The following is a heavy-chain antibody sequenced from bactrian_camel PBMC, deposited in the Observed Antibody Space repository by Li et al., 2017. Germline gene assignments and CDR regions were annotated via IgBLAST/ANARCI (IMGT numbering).Heavy chain of an antibody. V-gene: IGHV3S53*01. CDR2: IDSDGST. J-gene: IGHJ4*01. Sequence: HVQLVESGGGSVRPGGSLRLACAVSGYTHDTFCMGWFRQAPGKEREGVVTIDSDGSTRYADSVKGRFTISKDNAKNTLYLQMNSLKPEDTAMYYCAAEMGCISTMHAYEYAYWGQGTQVTVS. CDR3: AAEMGCISTMHAYEYAY. CDR1: GYTHDTFC. D-gene: IGHD4*01.